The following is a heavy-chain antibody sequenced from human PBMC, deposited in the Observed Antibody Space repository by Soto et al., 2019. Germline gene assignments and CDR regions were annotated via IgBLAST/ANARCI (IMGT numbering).Heavy chain of an antibody. V-gene: IGHV3-74*01. Sequence: PGGSLRLAWAASAPNLSNHWMHWVRQRPEEGLVWVSRITSDGKSKAYAESVKGRFAISRDNAKNTLYLQMNGLTAEDTAVYYCARESGDWPLNWFDPWGLGTLVTVSS. CDR3: ARESGDWPLNWFDP. CDR2: ITSDGKSK. D-gene: IGHD2-21*02. CDR1: APNLSNHW. J-gene: IGHJ5*02.